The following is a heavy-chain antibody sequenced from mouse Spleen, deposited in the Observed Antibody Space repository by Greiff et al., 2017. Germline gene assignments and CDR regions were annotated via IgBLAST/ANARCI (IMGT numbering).Heavy chain of an antibody. CDR2: IDPANGNT. Sequence: EVQLVESGAELVKPGASVKLSCTASGFNIKDTYMHWVKQRPEQGLEWIGRIDPANGNTKYDPKFQGKATITADTSSNTAYLQLSSLTSEDTAVYYCTTPEYWGQGTTLTVSS. V-gene: IGHV14-3*02. CDR3: TTPEY. J-gene: IGHJ2*01. CDR1: GFNIKDTY.